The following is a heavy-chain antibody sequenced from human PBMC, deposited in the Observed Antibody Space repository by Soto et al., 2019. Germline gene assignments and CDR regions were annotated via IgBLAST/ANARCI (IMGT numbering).Heavy chain of an antibody. CDR2: INPSDGST. CDR3: ARLATVTPPYYFDF. J-gene: IGHJ4*02. CDR1: GYTFISYY. V-gene: IGHV1-46*01. D-gene: IGHD4-17*01. Sequence: PSVKVSCKASGYTFISYYIHWVRQAPGQGLEWMGVINPSDGSTSYAQKFQGRVTMTRDTSTSTVYMELSSLRSDDTAVYFCARLATVTPPYYFDFWGQGTLVTVYS.